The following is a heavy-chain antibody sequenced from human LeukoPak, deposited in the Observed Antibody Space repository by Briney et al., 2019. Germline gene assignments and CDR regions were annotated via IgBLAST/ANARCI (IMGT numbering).Heavy chain of an antibody. CDR1: GGTFSSYA. J-gene: IGHJ3*02. V-gene: IGHV1-69*04. D-gene: IGHD4-17*01. CDR2: IIPILGIA. Sequence: SVKVSCKASGGTFSSYAISWVRQAPGQGLEWMGRIIPILGIANYAQRFQGRVTITADKSTSTAYMELSSLRSEDTAVYYCASRKKTTNDAFDIWGQGTMVTVSS. CDR3: ASRKKTTNDAFDI.